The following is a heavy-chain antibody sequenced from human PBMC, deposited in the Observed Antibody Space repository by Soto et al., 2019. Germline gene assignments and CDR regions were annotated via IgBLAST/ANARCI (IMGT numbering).Heavy chain of an antibody. J-gene: IGHJ4*02. CDR1: GFIFSNYA. D-gene: IGHD1-1*01. V-gene: IGHV3-23*01. CDR2: ISGSGATT. Sequence: LRLCCAASGFIFSNYAMSWVRQAPGRVLEWFSAISGSGATTYYPDSVKGRFTISRDNSKNTLYLQMNNLRADDTAVYYCTKGGIPRRYNIPKVDFDYWGQGSLVTVSS. CDR3: TKGGIPRRYNIPKVDFDY.